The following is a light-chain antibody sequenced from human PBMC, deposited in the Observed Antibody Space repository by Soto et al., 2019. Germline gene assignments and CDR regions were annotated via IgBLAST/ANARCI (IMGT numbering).Light chain of an antibody. Sequence: QSALTQPASVSGSPGQSITISCTGTSSDIGGYNYVSWYQQHPGKAPKLMISEVTSRPSVVSNRFSGSKSGNTASLTISGLQTEDEAAYYCCSDTTASTPFVFGTGTKVTIL. CDR2: EVT. CDR3: CSDTTASTPFV. J-gene: IGLJ1*01. CDR1: SSDIGGYNY. V-gene: IGLV2-14*01.